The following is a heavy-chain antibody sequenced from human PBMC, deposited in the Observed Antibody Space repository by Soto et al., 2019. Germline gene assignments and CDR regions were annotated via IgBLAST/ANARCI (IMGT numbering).Heavy chain of an antibody. J-gene: IGHJ5*02. V-gene: IGHV4-34*01. CDR3: ARGLTYYYGSGGYPNGGLFDP. CDR2: INHSGST. D-gene: IGHD3-10*01. CDR1: GGSFSGYY. Sequence: PSETLSLTCAVYGGSFSGYYWSWIRQPPGKGLEWIGEINHSGSTNYNPSLKSRVTISVDTSKNQFSLKLSSVTAADTAVYYCARGLTYYYGSGGYPNGGLFDPWGQGTLVTVSS.